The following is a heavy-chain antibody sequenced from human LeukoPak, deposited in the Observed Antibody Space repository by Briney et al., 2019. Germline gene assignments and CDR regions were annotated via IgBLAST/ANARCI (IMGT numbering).Heavy chain of an antibody. CDR2: TNHSGST. D-gene: IGHD3-3*01. J-gene: IGHJ5*02. CDR1: GGSFSGYY. V-gene: IGHV4-34*01. Sequence: SETLSLTCAVYGGSFSGYYWSWIRQPPGKGLEWIGETNHSGSTNYNPSLKSRVTISVDTSKNQFSLKLSSVTAADTAVYYCARGGRITIFGVVNNWFDPWGQGTLVTVSS. CDR3: ARGGRITIFGVVNNWFDP.